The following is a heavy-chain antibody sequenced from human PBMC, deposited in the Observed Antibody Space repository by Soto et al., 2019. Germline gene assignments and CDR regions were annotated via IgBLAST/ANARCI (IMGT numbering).Heavy chain of an antibody. Sequence: ASVKVSFKASGYTFTSYAMHWVRQAPGQRLEWMGWINAGNGNTKYSQKFQGRVTITRDTSASTAYMELSSLRSEDTAVYYCASPSGYSSGWYDYYYYGMDVWGQGTTVTVSS. CDR2: INAGNGNT. CDR3: ASPSGYSSGWYDYYYYGMDV. CDR1: GYTFTSYA. V-gene: IGHV1-3*01. D-gene: IGHD6-19*01. J-gene: IGHJ6*02.